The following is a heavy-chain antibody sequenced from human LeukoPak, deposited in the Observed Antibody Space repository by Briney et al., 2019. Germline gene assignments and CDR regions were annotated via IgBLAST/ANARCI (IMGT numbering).Heavy chain of an antibody. CDR3: AKRPSDYGDYVSYFDY. J-gene: IGHJ4*02. D-gene: IGHD4-17*01. Sequence: GGSLRLSCAASGFSFISYGMHWVRQAPGKGLEWVGVISDDGRSKDYADSVKGRFTTSRDNSKDTLYLQMNSLRDEDTAVYYCAKRPSDYGDYVSYFDYWGQGTLVTVSS. CDR1: GFSFISYG. CDR2: ISDDGRSK. V-gene: IGHV3-30*18.